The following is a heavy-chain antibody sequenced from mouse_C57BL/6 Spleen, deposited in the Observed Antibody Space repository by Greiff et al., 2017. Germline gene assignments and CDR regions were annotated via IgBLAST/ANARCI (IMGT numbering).Heavy chain of an antibody. CDR2: INPSTGGT. CDR1: GYSFTGYY. V-gene: IGHV1-42*01. CDR3: ANIGTDWYCDV. J-gene: IGHJ1*03. D-gene: IGHD4-1*01. Sequence: VQLQQSGPELVKPGASVKISCKASGYSFTGYYMNWVKQSPEKSLEWIGEINPSTGGTTYNQKFKSKATLTVDKSSSTAYMQLSSLTSEDSAVYYCANIGTDWYCDVWGTGTTVTVSS.